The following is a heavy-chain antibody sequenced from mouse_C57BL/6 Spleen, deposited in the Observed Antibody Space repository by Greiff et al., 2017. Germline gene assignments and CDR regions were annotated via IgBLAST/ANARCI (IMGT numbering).Heavy chain of an antibody. CDR1: GYTFTSYW. CDR3: ARGYYSNYYAMDY. V-gene: IGHV1-59*01. D-gene: IGHD2-5*01. J-gene: IGHJ4*01. Sequence: VQLQQSGAELVRPGTSVKFSCTASGYTFTSYWMHWVKQRPGQGLEWIGVIDPSDSYTNYNQKFKGKATLTVDTSTSTAYMQLSSLTSEDAAVYCCARGYYSNYYAMDYWGQGTSVTVSS. CDR2: IDPSDSYT.